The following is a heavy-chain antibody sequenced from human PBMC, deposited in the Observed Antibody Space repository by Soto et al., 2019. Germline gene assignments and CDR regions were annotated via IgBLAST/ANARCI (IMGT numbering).Heavy chain of an antibody. CDR2: ISAYNGNT. CDR1: GYTFTSYG. J-gene: IGHJ2*01. V-gene: IGHV1-18*01. CDR3: ARDSGKFFRRGIYWYFDL. Sequence: QVPLVQSGAEVKKPGASVKVSCKASGYTFTSYGIIWVRQAPGHGLEWMGWISAYNGNTNYAQKLQGRVTMTTDTSTSTAYMELRSLRSDDTAVYYCARDSGKFFRRGIYWYFDLWGRGTLVTVSS. D-gene: IGHD3-10*01.